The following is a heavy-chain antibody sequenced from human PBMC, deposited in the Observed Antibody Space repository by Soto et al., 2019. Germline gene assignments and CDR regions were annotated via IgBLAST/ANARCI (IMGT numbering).Heavy chain of an antibody. J-gene: IGHJ5*02. CDR2: IIPIFGTA. Sequence: QVQLVQSGAEVKKPGSSVKVSCKASGGTFSSYAISWVRQAPGQGLEWMGGIIPIFGTANYAQKFQGRVTITADESTSTAYMELSSLRSEDTAVYYCASYYYDSSGYYERGLFDPWGQGTLVTVSS. CDR1: GGTFSSYA. V-gene: IGHV1-69*01. D-gene: IGHD3-22*01. CDR3: ASYYYDSSGYYERGLFDP.